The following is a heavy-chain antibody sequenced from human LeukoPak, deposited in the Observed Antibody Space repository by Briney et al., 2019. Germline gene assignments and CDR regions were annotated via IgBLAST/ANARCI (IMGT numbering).Heavy chain of an antibody. CDR2: IYTSGST. J-gene: IGHJ3*02. D-gene: IGHD6-19*01. V-gene: IGHV4-61*02. Sequence: SQTLSLTCTVSGGSISSGSYYWSWIRQPAGKGLEWIGRIYTSGSTNYNPSLKSRVTISVDTSKNQFSLKLSSVTAADTAVYYCARVGIAVADDAFDIWGQGTMVTVSS. CDR3: ARVGIAVADDAFDI. CDR1: GGSISSGSYY.